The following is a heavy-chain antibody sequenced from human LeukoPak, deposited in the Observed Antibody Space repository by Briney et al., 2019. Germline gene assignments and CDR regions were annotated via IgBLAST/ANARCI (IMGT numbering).Heavy chain of an antibody. CDR1: GYTFTSYA. V-gene: IGHV1-3*03. CDR3: ARGRTSTYPNHSSSWYSSWFDP. CDR2: INAGNGNT. D-gene: IGHD6-13*01. J-gene: IGHJ5*02. Sequence: ASVKVSCKASGYTFTSYAMHWVRQAPGQRLEWMGWINAGNGNTKYSQEFQGRVTITRDTSASTAYMELSSLRSEDMAVYYCARGRTSTYPNHSSSWYSSWFDPWGQGTLVTVSS.